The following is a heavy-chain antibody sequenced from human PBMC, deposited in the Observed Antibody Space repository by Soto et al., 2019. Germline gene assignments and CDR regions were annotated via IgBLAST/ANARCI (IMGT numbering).Heavy chain of an antibody. CDR1: GGSISSGGYY. D-gene: IGHD4-4*01. J-gene: IGHJ4*02. CDR3: AREDSVTSYYFDY. CDR2: IYYSGST. Sequence: SETLSLTCTVSGGSISSGGYYWSWIRQHPGKGLEWIGYIYYSGSTYYNPSLKSRVTISVDTSKNQFSLKLSSVTTADTAVYYCAREDSVTSYYFDYWGQGTLVTVSS. V-gene: IGHV4-31*03.